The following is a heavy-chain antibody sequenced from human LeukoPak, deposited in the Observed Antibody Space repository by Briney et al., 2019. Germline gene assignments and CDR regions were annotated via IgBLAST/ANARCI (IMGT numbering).Heavy chain of an antibody. D-gene: IGHD2-21*01. V-gene: IGHV3-30*04. CDR1: GSNFGGYA. CDR2: IAHDESAT. Sequence: GGSLRLSCAASGSNFGGYAMHWVRQTPGQGLDWLGSIAHDESATYYADSVKGRVTVSRDNSERTLFLEMSSPKLEDTAIYYCARLGLGVVHTTPNFDYWGQGILVTVSS. J-gene: IGHJ4*02. CDR3: ARLGLGVVHTTPNFDY.